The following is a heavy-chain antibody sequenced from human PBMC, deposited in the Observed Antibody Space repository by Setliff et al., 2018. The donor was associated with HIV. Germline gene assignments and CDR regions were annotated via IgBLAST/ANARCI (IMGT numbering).Heavy chain of an antibody. CDR2: IYYSGST. CDR1: GGSISSYY. D-gene: IGHD6-19*01. V-gene: IGHV4-59*01. J-gene: IGHJ6*03. CDR3: ARGPPGYSSGWYYGSLGYMDV. Sequence: SETLSLTCTVSGGSISSYYWSWIRQSPGKGLEWIGYIYYSGSTNYNPSLKSRVTISVDTSKNQFSLKLSSVTAADTAVYYCARGPPGYSSGWYYGSLGYMDVWGKGTTVTVSS.